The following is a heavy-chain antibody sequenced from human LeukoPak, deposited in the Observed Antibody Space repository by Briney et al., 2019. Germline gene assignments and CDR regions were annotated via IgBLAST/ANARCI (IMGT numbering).Heavy chain of an antibody. Sequence: PSETLSLTCSVSGGFLSSYYWSWIRQPPGKGLDWIGSIYHSGSTYYNPSLKSRVTISVDTSKNQFSLKLSSVTAADTAVYYCARVDKDKFGVVITPFDYWGQGTLVTVSS. J-gene: IGHJ4*02. D-gene: IGHD3-3*01. V-gene: IGHV4-38-2*02. CDR2: IYHSGST. CDR3: ARVDKDKFGVVITPFDY. CDR1: GGFLSSYY.